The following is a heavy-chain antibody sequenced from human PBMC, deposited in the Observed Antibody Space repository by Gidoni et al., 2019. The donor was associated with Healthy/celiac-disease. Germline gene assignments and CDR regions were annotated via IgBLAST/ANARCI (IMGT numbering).Heavy chain of an antibody. CDR1: GFTFSSYA. CDR3: ARDRETYYDFWSGYYPYYYYYGMDV. Sequence: QVQLVESGGGVVQPGRSLRLSCAASGFTFSSYAIHWVRQAPGKGLEWVAVISYDGSNKYYADSVKGRFTISRDNSKNTLYLQMNSLRAEDTAVYYCARDRETYYDFWSGYYPYYYYYGMDVWGQGTTVTVSS. D-gene: IGHD3-3*01. J-gene: IGHJ6*02. V-gene: IGHV3-30-3*01. CDR2: ISYDGSNK.